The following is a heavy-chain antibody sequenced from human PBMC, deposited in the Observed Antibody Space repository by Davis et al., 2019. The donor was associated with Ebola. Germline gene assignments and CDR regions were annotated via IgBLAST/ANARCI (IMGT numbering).Heavy chain of an antibody. CDR1: GGSMSSYY. D-gene: IGHD5-24*01. Sequence: SETLSLTCTVSGGSMSSYYWSWIRQPPGKGLELIGYIYNSGTTNYNPSLKSRVTISVDTSKNQFSLKLSSVTAADTAVYYCARWGGVATIEDYYYYGMDVWGQGTTVTVSS. J-gene: IGHJ6*02. V-gene: IGHV4-59*08. CDR2: IYNSGTT. CDR3: ARWGGVATIEDYYYYGMDV.